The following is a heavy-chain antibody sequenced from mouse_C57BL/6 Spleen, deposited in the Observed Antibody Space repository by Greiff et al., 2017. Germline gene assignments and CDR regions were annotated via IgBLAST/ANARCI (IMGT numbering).Heavy chain of an antibody. J-gene: IGHJ2*01. CDR1: GFTFSSYA. CDR3: ARGAHYGSSYEGVDY. CDR2: ISDGGSYT. D-gene: IGHD1-1*01. V-gene: IGHV5-4*01. Sequence: EVQVVESGGGLVKPGGSLKLSCAASGFTFSSYAMSWVRQTPEKRLEWVATISDGGSYTYYPDNVKGRFTISRDNAKNNLYLQMSHLKSEDTAMYYCARGAHYGSSYEGVDYWGQGTTLTVSS.